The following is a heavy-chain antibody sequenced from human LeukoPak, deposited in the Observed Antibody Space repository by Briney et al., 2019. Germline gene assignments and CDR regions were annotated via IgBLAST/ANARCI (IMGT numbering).Heavy chain of an antibody. CDR2: VYYSGST. CDR1: GGSISTYY. J-gene: IGHJ4*02. D-gene: IGHD5-18*01. CDR3: ARNHGYPFYFDY. V-gene: IGHV4-59*01. Sequence: SETLPLTCTVSGGSISTYYWSWIRQPPGKGLEWIGYVYYSGSTNYNPSLKSRVTISVDTSKSQFSLKLNSVTAADTAVYYCARNHGYPFYFDYWGQGTLVTVSS.